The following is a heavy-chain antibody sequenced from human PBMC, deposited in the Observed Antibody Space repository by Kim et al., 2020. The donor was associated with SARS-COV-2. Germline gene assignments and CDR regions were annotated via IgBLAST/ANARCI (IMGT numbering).Heavy chain of an antibody. D-gene: IGHD3-22*01. CDR1: GFIVSDYY. Sequence: GGSLRLSCAASGFIVSDYYMSWIRQAPGKGLEWIAYISSSGRTVFYADSVEGRFAISRDDAMNSVFLEMNSLRAEDTARYYCVRDGVVTADYDYYGMDV. CDR2: ISSSGRTV. J-gene: IGHJ6*01. CDR3: VRDGVVTADYDYYGMDV. V-gene: IGHV3-11*01.